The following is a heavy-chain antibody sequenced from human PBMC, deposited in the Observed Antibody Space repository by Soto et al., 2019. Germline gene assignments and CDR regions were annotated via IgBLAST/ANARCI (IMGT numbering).Heavy chain of an antibody. CDR1: GFSVTFYT. Sequence: QVQLVESGGGVVQPGRSLTLSCAASGFSVTFYTMQWVRQAPGKGLEWVAVFSHEGNSKHYADSVKGRFTISRDISKNTLDLQMNSLRVEDTAVYYCARDWGPNYDNRARWDCWGQGTLVTVSS. J-gene: IGHJ4*02. V-gene: IGHV3-30-3*01. CDR2: FSHEGNSK. D-gene: IGHD3-22*01. CDR3: ARDWGPNYDNRARWDC.